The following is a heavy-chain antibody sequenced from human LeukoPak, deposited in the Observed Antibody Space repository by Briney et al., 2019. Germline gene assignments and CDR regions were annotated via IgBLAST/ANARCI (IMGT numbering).Heavy chain of an antibody. CDR1: GGSFSGYY. V-gene: IGHV4-34*01. CDR2: INHSGST. J-gene: IGHJ1*01. D-gene: IGHD2-15*01. Sequence: MASETLSLTCAVYGGSFSGYYWSWIRQPPGKGLEWIGEINHSGSTNYNPSLKSRVTISVDTSKNQFSLKLSSVTAADTAVYYCARRLLGYCSGGSCYSGYFQHWGQGTLVTVSS. CDR3: ARRLLGYCSGGSCYSGYFQH.